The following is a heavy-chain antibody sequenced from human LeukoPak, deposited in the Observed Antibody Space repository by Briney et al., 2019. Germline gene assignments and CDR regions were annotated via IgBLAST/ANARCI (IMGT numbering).Heavy chain of an antibody. Sequence: GGSLRLSCAASGFALTDHHIDWVREAPGGGGECVGHSQTTKLNILTTEYAASVNGRSTISRDDSTHSLYLQCNSLKTEDTAVYYCVRVVTTRSGWYHFDNWGQGTLVTVSS. V-gene: IGHV3-72*01. CDR2: SQTTKLNILTT. CDR1: GFALTDHH. CDR3: VRVVTTRSGWYHFDN. D-gene: IGHD6-13*01. J-gene: IGHJ4*02.